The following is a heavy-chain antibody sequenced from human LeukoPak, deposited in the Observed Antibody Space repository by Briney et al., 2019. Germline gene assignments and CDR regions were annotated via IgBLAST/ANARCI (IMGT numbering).Heavy chain of an antibody. CDR3: ITDPGAWAPI. V-gene: IGHV3-15*01. J-gene: IGHJ3*02. CDR1: GLTFSNAW. Sequence: PGGSLRLSCAASGLTFSNAWMSWVRQAPGKGLEWVGRIKSKTDGETTDYAVPVKGRFTTSRDDSKTTLYLQMNRLEVEDTAVYYCITDPGAWAPIWGQGTMVTVSS. CDR2: IKSKTDGETT. D-gene: IGHD1-26*01.